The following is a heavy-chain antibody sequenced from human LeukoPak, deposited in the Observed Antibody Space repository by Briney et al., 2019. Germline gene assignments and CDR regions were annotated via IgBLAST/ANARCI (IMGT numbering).Heavy chain of an antibody. CDR1: GYTFTSYY. J-gene: IGHJ4*02. CDR2: INPSGGST. CDR3: ARDGTPASIAAAGTIDY. V-gene: IGHV1-46*01. D-gene: IGHD6-13*01. Sequence: ASVKVSCKASGYTFTSYYMHWVRQAPGQGLEWMGIINPSGGSTSYAQKFQGRVTMTRDTSTSTVYMELNSLRSEDTAVYYCARDGTPASIAAAGTIDYWGQGTLVTVSS.